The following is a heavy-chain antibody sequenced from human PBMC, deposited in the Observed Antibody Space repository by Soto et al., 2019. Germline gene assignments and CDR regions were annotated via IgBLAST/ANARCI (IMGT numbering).Heavy chain of an antibody. J-gene: IGHJ6*02. CDR3: ARDWGGSGRPDYYYYGMDV. Sequence: GASVKVSCKASGGTFSSYAISWVRQAPGQGLEWMGGIIPIFGTANYAQKFQGRVTITADESTSTAYMELSSLRSEDTAVYYCARDWGGSGRPDYYYYGMDVWGQGTTVTVSS. D-gene: IGHD3-3*01. V-gene: IGHV1-69*13. CDR1: GGTFSSYA. CDR2: IIPIFGTA.